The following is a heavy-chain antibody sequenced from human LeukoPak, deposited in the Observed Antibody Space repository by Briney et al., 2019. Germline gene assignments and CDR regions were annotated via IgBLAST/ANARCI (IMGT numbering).Heavy chain of an antibody. J-gene: IGHJ4*02. Sequence: SETLPLTCTVSGGSFSSYYWNWIRQPPGKGLEWMGYIYYSGSTNCNPSLKSRVTLSVDTSKNQFSLKLSSVTAADTAVYYCARVDCSGGSCYSFDYWGQGTLVTASS. CDR2: IYYSGST. D-gene: IGHD2-15*01. CDR3: ARVDCSGGSCYSFDY. V-gene: IGHV4-59*01. CDR1: GGSFSSYY.